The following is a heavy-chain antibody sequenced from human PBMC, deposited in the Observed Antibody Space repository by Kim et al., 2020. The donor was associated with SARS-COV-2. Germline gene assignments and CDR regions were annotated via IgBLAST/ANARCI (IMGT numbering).Heavy chain of an antibody. CDR3: AKGSGTPTYSSRTNDY. D-gene: IGHD6-13*01. V-gene: IGHV3-23*01. Sequence: VKGRFTISRDNSKNTLYLQMNSLRAEDTAVYYCAKGSGTPTYSSRTNDYWGQGTLVTVSS. J-gene: IGHJ4*02.